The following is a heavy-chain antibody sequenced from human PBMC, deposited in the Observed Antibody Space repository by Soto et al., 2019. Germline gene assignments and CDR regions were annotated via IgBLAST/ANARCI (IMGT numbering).Heavy chain of an antibody. V-gene: IGHV1-18*04. CDR1: AYTFTNYY. D-gene: IGHD4-4*01. CDR2: ISAYNGNT. CDR3: ARDGQHDYRPYDY. Sequence: GASVKVSCKASAYTFTNYYIHWIRQAPGQGLEWMGWISAYNGNTNYAQKLQGRVTMTTDTSTSTAYMELRSLRSDDTAVYYCARDGQHDYRPYDYWGQGTLVTVSS. J-gene: IGHJ4*02.